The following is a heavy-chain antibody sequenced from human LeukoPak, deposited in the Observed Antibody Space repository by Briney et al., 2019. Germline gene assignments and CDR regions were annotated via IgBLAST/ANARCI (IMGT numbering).Heavy chain of an antibody. V-gene: IGHV1-2*04. Sequence: ASVKVSCKASGYIFTDYYIHWVRQAPGQGLEWMGWINPNSGGTKYAQKFQGWVTMTRDTSSSTAYMELSRLKSDDTAVYYCAGVASDYYFGIDVWGQGTTVIVSS. CDR3: AGVASDYYFGIDV. J-gene: IGHJ6*02. CDR1: GYIFTDYY. CDR2: INPNSGGT.